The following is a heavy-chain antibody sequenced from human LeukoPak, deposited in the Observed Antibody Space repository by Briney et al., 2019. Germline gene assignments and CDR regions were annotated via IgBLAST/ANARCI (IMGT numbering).Heavy chain of an antibody. CDR1: GFTFSAYW. Sequence: GGSLRLSCVASGFTFSAYWMTWVRQAPGKGLDWVANIRLDGSENYYVDSVRGRFTISRDNAKNSLYLQMNSLRAEDTAVYYCARDSSGNFIPDYFDYRGQGTLVTVSS. CDR2: IRLDGSEN. CDR3: ARDSSGNFIPDYFDY. D-gene: IGHD3-10*01. V-gene: IGHV3-7*01. J-gene: IGHJ4*02.